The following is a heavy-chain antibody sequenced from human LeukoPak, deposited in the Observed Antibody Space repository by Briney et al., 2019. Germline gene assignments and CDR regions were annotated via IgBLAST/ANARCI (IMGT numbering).Heavy chain of an antibody. CDR3: ARGGQLADY. J-gene: IGHJ4*02. D-gene: IGHD6-13*01. CDR1: GGSFCGYY. CDR2: INHSGST. Sequence: NPSETLSLTRAVYGGSFCGYYWSWIRQPPGKGLEWIGEINHSGSTNYNPSLKSRVTISVDTSNNQFSLKLSSVTAADTAVYYCARGGQLADYWGQGTLVTVSS. V-gene: IGHV4-34*01.